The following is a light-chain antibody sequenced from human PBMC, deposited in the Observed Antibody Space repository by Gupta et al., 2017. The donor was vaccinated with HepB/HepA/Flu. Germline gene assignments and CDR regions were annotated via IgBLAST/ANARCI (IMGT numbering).Light chain of an antibody. CDR2: ENN. V-gene: IGLV1-51*02. CDR3: GTWDSNLSTGV. CDR1: NSNIGSNY. J-gene: IGLJ3*02. Sequence: QSVLTQPPSVSAAPGQKVTISCSGSNSNIGSNYVSWYQQLPGTAPKLLIYENNKRPSGIPDRFSGSKSGTSATLGITGLQTGDEADYYCGTWDSNLSTGVFGGGTKLTVL.